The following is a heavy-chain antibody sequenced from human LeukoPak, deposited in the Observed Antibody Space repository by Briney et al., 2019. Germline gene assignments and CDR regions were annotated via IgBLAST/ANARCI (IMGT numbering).Heavy chain of an antibody. CDR1: GGTFISYA. J-gene: IGHJ4*02. D-gene: IGHD5-12*01. V-gene: IGHV1-69*10. CDR3: SSCLSKVATIHYFDY. Sequence: ASVKVSCKASGGTFISYAISWVRQAPGQGIEWMGGIIPILGIANSAQKFQGRVTITADKSTSTAYMELISLRSEDTAVYYGSSCLSKVATIHYFDYWGQGTLVTVSS. CDR2: IIPILGIA.